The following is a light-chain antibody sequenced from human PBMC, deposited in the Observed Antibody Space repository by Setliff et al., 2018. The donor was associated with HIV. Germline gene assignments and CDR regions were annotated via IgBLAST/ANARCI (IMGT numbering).Light chain of an antibody. CDR2: DVR. CDR1: SSDIGDYSY. V-gene: IGLV2-14*03. CDR3: SSYRRSVTPFV. J-gene: IGLJ1*01. Sequence: QSVLTQPASVSGSPGQSITISCTGTSSDIGDYSYVSWYQHHPGKAPKLIIFDVRNRPSGVSNRFSASKSGTTASLTISGLQAEDEAGYYCSSYRRSVTPFVFGTGTKVTVL.